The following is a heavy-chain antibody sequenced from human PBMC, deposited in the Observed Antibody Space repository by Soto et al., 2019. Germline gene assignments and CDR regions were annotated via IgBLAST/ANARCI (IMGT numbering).Heavy chain of an antibody. J-gene: IGHJ6*02. CDR1: GFTFSSYA. CDR2: ISYDGSNK. V-gene: IGHV3-30-3*01. D-gene: IGHD6-19*01. CDR3: ARESSSSIAVAGSPYGMDV. Sequence: GGSLRLSCAASGFTFSSYAMHWVRQAPGKGLEWVAVISYDGSNKYYADSVKGRFTISRDNSKNTLYLQMNSLRAEDTAVYYCARESSSSIAVAGSPYGMDVWGQGTTVTVSS.